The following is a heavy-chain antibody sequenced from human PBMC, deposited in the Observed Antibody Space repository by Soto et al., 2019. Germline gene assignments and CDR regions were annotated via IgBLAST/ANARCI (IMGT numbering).Heavy chain of an antibody. Sequence: PSETLSLTCAVSGGSIDSGDDSWSWIRQPPGKGLEWIAYIYHSGSTYYNPSLQSRIIISVDRSKNQFSLKLSSVTAADTAVYYCARGCGGDCSDAFDIWGQGTMVTVSS. V-gene: IGHV4-30-2*01. D-gene: IGHD2-21*02. CDR2: IYHSGST. CDR1: GGSIDSGDDS. J-gene: IGHJ3*02. CDR3: ARGCGGDCSDAFDI.